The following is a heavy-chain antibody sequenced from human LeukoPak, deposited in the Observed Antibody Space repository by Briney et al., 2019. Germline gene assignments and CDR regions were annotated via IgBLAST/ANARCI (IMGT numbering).Heavy chain of an antibody. V-gene: IGHV4-30-4*01. CDR3: ARDSGLVGVDY. J-gene: IGHJ4*02. Sequence: SETLSLTCTVSGGSISSGDYYWSWIRQPPGKGLEWIGYIYYSGSTYYNPSLKSRVTISVDTSKNQFSLKLSSVTAADTAVYYCARDSGLVGVDYWGQGTLVTVSS. D-gene: IGHD1-26*01. CDR1: GGSISSGDYY. CDR2: IYYSGST.